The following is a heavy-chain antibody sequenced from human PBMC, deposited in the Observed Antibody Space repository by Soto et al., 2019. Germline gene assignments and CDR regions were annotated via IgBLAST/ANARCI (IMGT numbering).Heavy chain of an antibody. CDR1: GYSFTSYW. CDR2: IYPGDSDT. D-gene: IGHD5-18*01. V-gene: IGHV5-51*01. CDR3: ERTTVDKAMVHVDY. J-gene: IGHJ4*02. Sequence: PGESLKISCKGSGYSFTSYWIGWVRQMPGKGLEWMGIIYPGDSDTRYGPSFQGQVTISADKSISTAYLQWSSLKASDTAMYYCERTTVDKAMVHVDYWGQGTLVTVSS.